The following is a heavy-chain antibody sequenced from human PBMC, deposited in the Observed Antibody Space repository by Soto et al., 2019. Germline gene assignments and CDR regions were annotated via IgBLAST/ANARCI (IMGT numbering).Heavy chain of an antibody. V-gene: IGHV1-69*01. CDR3: ARDKPDGDYTGDFQH. J-gene: IGHJ1*01. CDR1: GGTFSSYA. CDR2: IIPIFGTA. D-gene: IGHD4-17*01. Sequence: QVQLVQSGAEVKKPGSSVKVSCKASGGTFSSYAISWVRQAPGQGLEWMGGIIPIFGTANYAQKCQGRVTITADESTSTAYMELSSLRSEDTAVYYCARDKPDGDYTGDFQHWGQGTLVTVSS.